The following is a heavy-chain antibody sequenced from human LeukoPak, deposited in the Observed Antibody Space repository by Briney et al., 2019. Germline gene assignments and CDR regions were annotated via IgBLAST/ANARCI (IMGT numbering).Heavy chain of an antibody. CDR2: IIPIFGTA. CDR1: GGTFSSYS. Sequence: SVKVSCKASGGTFSSYSVSWVRQAPGQGLEWMGRIIPIFGTANYAQKFQGRVTITTDESTSTAYMELSSLRSEDTAVYYCASKHLRGYSYDPVEVYFDYWGQGTLVTVSS. V-gene: IGHV1-69*05. CDR3: ASKHLRGYSYDPVEVYFDY. J-gene: IGHJ4*02. D-gene: IGHD5-18*01.